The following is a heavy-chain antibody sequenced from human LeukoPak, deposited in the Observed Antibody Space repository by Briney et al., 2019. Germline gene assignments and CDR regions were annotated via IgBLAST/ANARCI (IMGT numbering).Heavy chain of an antibody. V-gene: IGHV4-30-4*01. D-gene: IGHD3-22*01. CDR1: SGSISTGGYY. Sequence: SETLSLTCTVSSGSISTGGYYWSWIRQPPGKGLEWIGYISYSGGTYNNPSLKSRVSISVDMSKRQISLKMSSVTAADTAVYYCARVQNYYDSSGYSTFDYWGQGTLVTVSS. CDR3: ARVQNYYDSSGYSTFDY. CDR2: ISYSGGT. J-gene: IGHJ4*02.